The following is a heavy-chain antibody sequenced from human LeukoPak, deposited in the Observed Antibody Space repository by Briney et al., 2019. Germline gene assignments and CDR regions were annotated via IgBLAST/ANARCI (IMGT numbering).Heavy chain of an antibody. J-gene: IGHJ4*02. CDR2: VSGSGGTT. Sequence: PGGSLRLSCAASGFTFNNYAMNWVRQAPGKGLEWVSVVSGSGGTTHYTDSVKGRFTISRDNSKNTLYLQMSSLRAEDTAVYYCARDGRGYYDSSGYYIQDYWGQGTLVTVSS. D-gene: IGHD3-22*01. V-gene: IGHV3-23*01. CDR3: ARDGRGYYDSSGYYIQDY. CDR1: GFTFNNYA.